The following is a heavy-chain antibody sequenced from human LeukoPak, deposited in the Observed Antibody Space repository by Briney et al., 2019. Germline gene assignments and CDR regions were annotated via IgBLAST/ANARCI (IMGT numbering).Heavy chain of an antibody. Sequence: GGSLRLSCAASGFTFSSYGMDWVRQAPGKGLEWVGVISYDGSNKYYADSVKGRFTISRDNSKNTLYLQMNSLRAEDTAVYYCAKEYIQTGSFDYWGQGTLVTVSS. CDR1: GFTFSSYG. CDR2: ISYDGSNK. J-gene: IGHJ4*02. V-gene: IGHV3-30*18. D-gene: IGHD3-9*01. CDR3: AKEYIQTGSFDY.